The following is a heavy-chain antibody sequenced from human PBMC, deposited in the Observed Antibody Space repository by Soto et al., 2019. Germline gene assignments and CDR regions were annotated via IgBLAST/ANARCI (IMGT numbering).Heavy chain of an antibody. CDR3: ARSQYSSGWYNLDYYYYGMDV. J-gene: IGHJ6*02. CDR2: IYYSGST. D-gene: IGHD6-19*01. Sequence: PSETLSLTCTVSGGSISSYYWSWIRQPPGKGLEWIGYIYYSGSTNYNPSLKSRVTISVDTSKNQFSLKPSSVTAADTAVYYCARSQYSSGWYNLDYYYYGMDVWGQGTTVTVSS. V-gene: IGHV4-59*08. CDR1: GGSISSYY.